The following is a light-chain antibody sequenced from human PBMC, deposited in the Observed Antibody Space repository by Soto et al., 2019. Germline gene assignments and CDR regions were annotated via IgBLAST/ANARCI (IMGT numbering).Light chain of an antibody. CDR2: VVS. CDR1: SSDVGGYNY. J-gene: IGLJ1*01. CDR3: SSYAGSDSPYV. Sequence: QSALTQPPSASGSPGQSVTISCTGTSSDVGGYNYVSWYQQHPGKAPKVMIFVVSKRPSGVPDRFSGSKSGNTASLTVSGLQAEDEADYYCSSYAGSDSPYVFGTGTKLTVL. V-gene: IGLV2-8*01.